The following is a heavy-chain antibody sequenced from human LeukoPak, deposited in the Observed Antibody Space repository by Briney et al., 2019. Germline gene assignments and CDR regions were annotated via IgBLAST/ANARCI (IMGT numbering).Heavy chain of an antibody. CDR1: GYTFTSYD. CDR2: MNPSSGNT. Sequence: ASVKVSCKASGYTFTSYDINWVRQATGQGLEWMGWMNPSSGNTGYAQKFQGRVTITRYTSISTAYMELSSLRSEDTAAYYCARGQFGYYYDSSGYLNFDYWGQGTLVTVSS. D-gene: IGHD3-22*01. V-gene: IGHV1-8*03. J-gene: IGHJ4*02. CDR3: ARGQFGYYYDSSGYLNFDY.